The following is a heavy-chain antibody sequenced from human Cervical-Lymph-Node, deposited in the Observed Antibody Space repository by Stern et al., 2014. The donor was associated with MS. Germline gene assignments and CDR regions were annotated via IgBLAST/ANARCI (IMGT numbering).Heavy chain of an antibody. Sequence: QLQLQESGPGLVKPSGTLSLTCAVSGGSISNYNWWSWVRQPPGKGLEWIGEIYHSGAPNYNPSLKSRVTLSGDKSKNQFPLKVRSGTAADTAVYYCARAVRVDTYFDYWGQGTLVTVSS. D-gene: IGHD5-18*01. CDR2: IYHSGAP. CDR3: ARAVRVDTYFDY. J-gene: IGHJ4*02. CDR1: GGSISNYNW. V-gene: IGHV4-4*02.